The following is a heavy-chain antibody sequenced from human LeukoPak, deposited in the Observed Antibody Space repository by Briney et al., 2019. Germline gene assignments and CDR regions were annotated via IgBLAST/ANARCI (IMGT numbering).Heavy chain of an antibody. Sequence: PGGSLRLSCAASGFTLSSYWMSWVRQAQGKGLEWVANMRQDGSEKYYVDSVKGRFTISRDNAKNSLYLQMNSLRAEDTAVYYCARGTWYSSSWYDWYFDLWGRGTLVTVSS. CDR2: MRQDGSEK. V-gene: IGHV3-7*01. CDR1: GFTLSSYW. CDR3: ARGTWYSSSWYDWYFDL. D-gene: IGHD6-13*01. J-gene: IGHJ2*01.